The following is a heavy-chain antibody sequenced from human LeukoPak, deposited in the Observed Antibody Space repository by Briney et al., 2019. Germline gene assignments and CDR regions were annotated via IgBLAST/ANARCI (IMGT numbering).Heavy chain of an antibody. J-gene: IGHJ4*02. D-gene: IGHD3-22*01. V-gene: IGHV5-51*01. CDR1: GYRFTSYW. CDR3: ARLRRSSGYLDY. CDR2: IYPGDSDT. Sequence: GESLKISCKGSGYRFTSYWIGWVRQMPGKGLEWMGIIYPGDSDTRYSPSFQGQVTIPADKSISTASLQWSSLKASDTAMYYCARLRRSSGYLDYWGQGTLVTVSS.